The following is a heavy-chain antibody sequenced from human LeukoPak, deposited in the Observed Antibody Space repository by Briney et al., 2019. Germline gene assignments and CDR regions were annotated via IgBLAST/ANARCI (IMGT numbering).Heavy chain of an antibody. Sequence: SETLSLTCAVYGGSFSGYYWSWIRQPPGKGLEWIGEINHSGSTNYNPSLKSRVTISVDTSKNQFSLKLSSVTAADTAVYYCARHYYYDSSGLDYWGQGTLVTVSS. V-gene: IGHV4-34*01. CDR1: GGSFSGYY. CDR3: ARHYYYDSSGLDY. D-gene: IGHD3-22*01. J-gene: IGHJ4*02. CDR2: INHSGST.